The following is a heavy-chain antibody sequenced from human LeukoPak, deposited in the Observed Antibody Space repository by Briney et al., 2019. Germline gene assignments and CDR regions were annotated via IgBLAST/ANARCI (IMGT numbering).Heavy chain of an antibody. D-gene: IGHD3-10*01. CDR3: ARDVPRTSGP. J-gene: IGHJ5*02. V-gene: IGHV3-74*01. Sequence: GGSLRLSCAASGFTFSSEWMHWVRQAPGRGLVWISHIDGNGRTTSYGDSVRGRFTVSRDNAKNTLYLQMNSLRAEDTAVYYCARDVPRTSGPWGQGTLVTVSS. CDR2: IDGNGRTT. CDR1: GFTFSSEW.